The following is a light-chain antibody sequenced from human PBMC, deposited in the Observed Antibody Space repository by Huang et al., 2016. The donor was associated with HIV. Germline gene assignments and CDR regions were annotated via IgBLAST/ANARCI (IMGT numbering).Light chain of an antibody. CDR2: AAS. CDR3: QQTYNTPRT. V-gene: IGKV1-39*01. Sequence: DIQMTQSPSSLSASVGDRVTITCRASQSITNYLNWDQQKPGTAPKVLIYAASSLQSGVPSRFSGSGSGTDFTLTISCLQPEDFATYYCQQTYNTPRTFGQGTKVEIK. CDR1: QSITNY. J-gene: IGKJ1*01.